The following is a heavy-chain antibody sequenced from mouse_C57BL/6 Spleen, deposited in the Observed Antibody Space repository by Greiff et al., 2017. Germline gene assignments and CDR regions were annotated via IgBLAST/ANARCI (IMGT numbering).Heavy chain of an antibody. V-gene: IGHV1-58*01. Sequence: EVQLQQSGAELVRPGSSVKMSCKTSGYTFTSYGINWVKQRPGQGLEWIGYIYIGNGYTEYNEKFKGKATLTLDTSSSTAYMQLSSLTSEDSAIYFYARNHYGSSRRYAMDYWGQGTSVTVSS. CDR1: GYTFTSYG. CDR2: IYIGNGYT. D-gene: IGHD1-1*01. J-gene: IGHJ4*01. CDR3: ARNHYGSSRRYAMDY.